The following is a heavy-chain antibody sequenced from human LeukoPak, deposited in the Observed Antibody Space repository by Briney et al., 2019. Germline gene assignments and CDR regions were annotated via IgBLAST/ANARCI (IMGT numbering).Heavy chain of an antibody. CDR3: AKPFWRGYYGNYYYYGMDV. CDR2: ISGSYGST. Sequence: GGSPRLSCAASGFTFSSYAMSWVRQAPGKGLEWVSGISGSYGSTYYADSVKGRFTTSRDNSKNTLYLQMNSLRAEDTAVYYCAKPFWRGYYGNYYYYGMDVWGQGTTVTVSS. CDR1: GFTFSSYA. V-gene: IGHV3-23*01. J-gene: IGHJ6*02. D-gene: IGHD3-3*01.